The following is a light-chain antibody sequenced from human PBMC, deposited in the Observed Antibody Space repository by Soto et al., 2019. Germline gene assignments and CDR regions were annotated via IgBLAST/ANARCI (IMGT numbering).Light chain of an antibody. Sequence: EIVLTQSPATLSLSPGERATLSCRASQSVRSYLAWYQQQPGQAPRLLIYDASNRATGIPARFSGSGSGTDFTLTISSREPEDLAVYYCQQRSNWPPYTFGQGTKLEIK. CDR1: QSVRSY. CDR2: DAS. J-gene: IGKJ2*01. CDR3: QQRSNWPPYT. V-gene: IGKV3-11*01.